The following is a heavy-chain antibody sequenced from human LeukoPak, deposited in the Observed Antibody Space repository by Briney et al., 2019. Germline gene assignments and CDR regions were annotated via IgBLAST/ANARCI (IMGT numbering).Heavy chain of an antibody. D-gene: IGHD3-22*01. J-gene: IGHJ4*02. CDR2: IYDSGST. CDR3: ARRGYYYDSSGYLYYFDY. Sequence: PSETLSLTCTVSGASISGSGYYWGWIRQPPGKGLEWIGNIYDSGSTYYNASLQSRVTISIDTSKNQFSLKLSSVTAADTAVYYCARRGYYYDSSGYLYYFDYWGQGTLVTVSS. CDR1: GASISGSGYY. V-gene: IGHV4-39*01.